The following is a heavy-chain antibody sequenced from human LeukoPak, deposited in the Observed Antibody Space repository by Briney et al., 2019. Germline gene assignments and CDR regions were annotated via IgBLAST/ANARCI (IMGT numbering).Heavy chain of an antibody. J-gene: IGHJ3*02. CDR2: IKQDGSEK. V-gene: IGHV3-7*01. CDR3: ARVRRGSYYPHDAFDI. D-gene: IGHD1-26*01. CDR1: GFTFSSYW. Sequence: GGSLRLSCAASGFTFSSYWMSWVRQAPGKGLEWVANIKQDGSEKYYVDSVKGRFTISRDSAKNSLYLQMNSLRAEDTAVYYCARVRRGSYYPHDAFDIWGQGTMVTVSS.